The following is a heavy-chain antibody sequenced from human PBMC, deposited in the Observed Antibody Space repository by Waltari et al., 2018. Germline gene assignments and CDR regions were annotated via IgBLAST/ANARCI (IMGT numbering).Heavy chain of an antibody. CDR3: SKPLQFSNVFEV. CDR2: SWNDGSKK. V-gene: IGHV3-33*08. D-gene: IGHD3-16*01. CDR1: GFPFREYG. Sequence: QVELVESGGDVVQTGRSLRLSCATSGFPFREYGMHWLRQVPGKGLEWVAHSWNDGSKKYYADSVKGRFTISRDNSKNTVYLQISNLRPEDTAMYFCSKPLQFSNVFEVWGQGTRVIVSS. J-gene: IGHJ6*02.